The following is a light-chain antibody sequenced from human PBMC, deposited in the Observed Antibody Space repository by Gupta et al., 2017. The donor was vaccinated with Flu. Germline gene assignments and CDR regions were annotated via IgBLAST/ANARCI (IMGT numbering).Light chain of an antibody. J-gene: IGKJ1*01. CDR2: AAS. CDR3: QQTDSTLWT. CDR1: QNIGNY. Sequence: MTQSPSSLSASVGYRVTITCRATQNIGNYLNWYQQRPGKAPELLIYAASSLQTGVPSRFSGSGSVTDFTLTISSLQPEDFATYYCQQTDSTLWTFGQGTKVDIK. V-gene: IGKV1-39*01.